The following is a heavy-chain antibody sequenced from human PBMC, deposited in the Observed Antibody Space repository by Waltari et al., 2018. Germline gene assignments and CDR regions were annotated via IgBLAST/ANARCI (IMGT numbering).Heavy chain of an antibody. Sequence: GGGLVQPGGSLRLSCEASGFTFSSYWIHWVRQAPGEGLVWVSRIDSYGSGTIYADSVKGRFTISRDNAKNTLYLQMNSLRDEDTALYYCARGGGYHAFDIWGQGTMVTVSS. CDR2: IDSYGSGT. D-gene: IGHD5-12*01. J-gene: IGHJ3*02. CDR3: ARGGGYHAFDI. CDR1: GFTFSSYW. V-gene: IGHV3-74*01.